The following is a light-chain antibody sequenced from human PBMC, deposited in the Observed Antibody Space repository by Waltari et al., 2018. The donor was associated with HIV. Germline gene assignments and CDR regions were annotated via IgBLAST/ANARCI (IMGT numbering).Light chain of an antibody. J-gene: IGKJ1*01. CDR3: QPSYSPPQP. Sequence: DIQMTQSPSSLSASVGDRVTITCRASQNIRRYLNWYQQKPGKTPELLVFAASNLQSGVPSRFRGVGSGTDFTLTISSLQREDFATYYCQPSYSPPQPFGQVTKVEIK. CDR2: AAS. CDR1: QNIRRY. V-gene: IGKV1-39*01.